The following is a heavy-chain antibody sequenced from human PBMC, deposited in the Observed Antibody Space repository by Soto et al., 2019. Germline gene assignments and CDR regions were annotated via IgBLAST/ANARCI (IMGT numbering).Heavy chain of an antibody. Sequence: QVHLVESGGGMVQSGRTLRLSCAASGFTFSSYAMHWVRQAPGKGLEWVAVISHDGNNTYYADSVKGRFTISRDNSKNTLNMQMNSLSPEDTAVYHCARDIDSQQDYWGQGTLVTVSS. CDR1: GFTFSSYA. CDR3: ARDIDSQQDY. J-gene: IGHJ4*02. CDR2: ISHDGNNT. D-gene: IGHD6-13*01. V-gene: IGHV3-30-3*01.